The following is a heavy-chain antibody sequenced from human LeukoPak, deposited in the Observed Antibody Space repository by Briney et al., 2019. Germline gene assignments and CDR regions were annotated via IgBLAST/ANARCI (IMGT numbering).Heavy chain of an antibody. Sequence: AVKVTSPASGYTFAINAIRSVRQAPGQGLEWMGGIIPIFGTANYAQKFQGRVTITADESTSTAYMELSSLRSEDTAVYYCARLPGGSYTGFDDWGQGTMVTVSS. CDR1: GYTFAINA. V-gene: IGHV1-69*13. CDR3: ARLPGGSYTGFDD. J-gene: IGHJ4*02. D-gene: IGHD1-26*01. CDR2: IIPIFGTA.